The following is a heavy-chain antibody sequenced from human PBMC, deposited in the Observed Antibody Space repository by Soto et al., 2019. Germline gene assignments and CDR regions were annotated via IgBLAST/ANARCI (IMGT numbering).Heavy chain of an antibody. D-gene: IGHD6-13*01. V-gene: IGHV4-34*01. CDR3: ARRYSSSWLRNYYYYYYGMDV. J-gene: IGHJ6*02. CDR2: INHSGST. Sequence: PSETLSLTCAVYGGSFSGYYWSWLRQPPGKGLEWLGEINHSGSTNYNPSLKSRVTISVDTSKNQFSLKLSSVTAADTAVYYCARRYSSSWLRNYYYYYYGMDVWGQGTTVTVSS. CDR1: GGSFSGYY.